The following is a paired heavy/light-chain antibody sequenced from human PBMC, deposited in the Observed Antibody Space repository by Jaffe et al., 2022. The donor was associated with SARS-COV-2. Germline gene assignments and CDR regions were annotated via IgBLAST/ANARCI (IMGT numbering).Light chain of an antibody. CDR3: SSYTSSSTS. CDR2: EVS. J-gene: IGLJ2*01. CDR1: SSDVGGYNY. V-gene: IGLV2-14*01. Sequence: QSALTQPASVSGSPGQSITISCTGTSSDVGGYNYVSWYQQHPGKAPKLMIYEVSNRPSGVPDRFSGSKSGNTASLTISGLQAEDEADYYCSSYTSSSTSFGGGTKLTVL.
Heavy chain of an antibody. CDR3: ARQPIVATIPTKWNYYYYGMDV. V-gene: IGHV4-39*01. CDR2: IYYSGST. J-gene: IGHJ6*02. Sequence: QLQLQESGPGLVKPSETLSLTCTVSGGSISSSSYYWGWIRQPPGKGLEWIGSIYYSGSTYYNPSLKSRVTISVDTSKNQFSLKLSSVTAADTAVYYCARQPIVATIPTKWNYYYYGMDVWGQGTTVTVSS. D-gene: IGHD5-12*01. CDR1: GGSISSSSYY.